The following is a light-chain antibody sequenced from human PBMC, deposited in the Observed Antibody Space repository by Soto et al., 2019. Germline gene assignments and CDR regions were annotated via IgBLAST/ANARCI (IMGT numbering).Light chain of an antibody. V-gene: IGKV1-9*01. J-gene: IGKJ4*01. CDR3: QQLISYPLN. CDR1: QGISSY. Sequence: DIQLTQSPSFLSASVGDRVTITCRASQGISSYLAWYQQKPGKAPKPLIYAASTLQSGVPSRFSGSGSGTEFTLTISSLQPEDCATYYCQQLISYPLNFGGGTKVDIK. CDR2: AAS.